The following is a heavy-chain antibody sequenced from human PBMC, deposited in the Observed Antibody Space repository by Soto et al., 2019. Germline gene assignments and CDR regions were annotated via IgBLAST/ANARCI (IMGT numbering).Heavy chain of an antibody. V-gene: IGHV3-33*01. Sequence: QVQLVESWGGVVQVGESLRLSCATSGFIFTNYGFHWVRQAPGKGLEWVAVIWYDGSKQYYGESVQGRFSVSRDNSRNTVHLQMSSLRADDTAVYYCARDTCSGGFCFDPWGQGTLVSVSS. CDR1: GFIFTNYG. CDR3: ARDTCSGGFCFDP. D-gene: IGHD2-15*01. J-gene: IGHJ5*02. CDR2: IWYDGSKQ.